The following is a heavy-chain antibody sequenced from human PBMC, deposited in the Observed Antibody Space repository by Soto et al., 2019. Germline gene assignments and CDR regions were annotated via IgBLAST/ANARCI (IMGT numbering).Heavy chain of an antibody. V-gene: IGHV1-3*01. D-gene: IGHD3-10*01. J-gene: IGHJ4*02. CDR2: INAGNGNT. Sequence: ASVKVSCKASGYTFTSYAMHWVRQAPGQRLEWMGWINAGNGNTKYSQKFQGRVTITRDTSASTAYMELSSLRSEDTAVYYCARLYYGSGSRHCFDYWGQGTLVTVSS. CDR1: GYTFTSYA. CDR3: ARLYYGSGSRHCFDY.